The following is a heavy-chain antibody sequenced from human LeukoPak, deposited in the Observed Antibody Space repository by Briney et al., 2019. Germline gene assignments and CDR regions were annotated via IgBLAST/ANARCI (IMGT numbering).Heavy chain of an antibody. CDR2: ISSSSGYI. CDR1: GFTFSSYS. V-gene: IGHV3-21*01. CDR3: ASRLLDIVVVPAAIEEY. J-gene: IGHJ4*02. D-gene: IGHD2-2*02. Sequence: GGSLRLSCAASGFTFSSYSMNWVRQAPGKGLEWVSSISSSSGYIYYADSVKGRFTISRDNAKNSLYLQMNSLRAEDTAVYYCASRLLDIVVVPAAIEEYWGQGTLVTVSS.